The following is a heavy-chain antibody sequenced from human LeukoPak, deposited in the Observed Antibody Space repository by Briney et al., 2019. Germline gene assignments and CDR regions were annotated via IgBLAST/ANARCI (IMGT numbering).Heavy chain of an antibody. V-gene: IGHV3-23*01. CDR1: GGSMSSINYY. CDR2: ISGTGSST. D-gene: IGHD2-2*01. CDR3: APGCRSSSCNLDSFDY. J-gene: IGHJ4*02. Sequence: PSETLSLTCTVSGGSMSSINYYWAWVRQAPGKGLEWVSAISGTGSSTYYADSVKGRFTISRDNSKNTLYLQMNGLRAEDTAVYYCAPGCRSSSCNLDSFDYWGQGTLVTVSS.